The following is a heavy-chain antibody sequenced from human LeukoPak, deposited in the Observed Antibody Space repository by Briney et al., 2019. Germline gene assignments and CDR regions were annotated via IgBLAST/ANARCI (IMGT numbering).Heavy chain of an antibody. CDR2: INPNSGGT. D-gene: IGHD6-19*01. V-gene: IGHV1-2*02. Sequence: ASVKVSCKASGYTFTGYYMHWVRQAPGQGLEWMGWINPNSGGTNYAQKFQGRVTMTRDTSISTAYMELSRLRSDDTAVYHCARDLYRIAVAGTNYWGQGTLVTVSS. J-gene: IGHJ4*02. CDR3: ARDLYRIAVAGTNY. CDR1: GYTFTGYY.